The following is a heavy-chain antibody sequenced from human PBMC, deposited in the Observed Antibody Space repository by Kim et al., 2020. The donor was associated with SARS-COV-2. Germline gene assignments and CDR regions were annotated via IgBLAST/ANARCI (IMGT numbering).Heavy chain of an antibody. CDR2: ISGGGAGT. V-gene: IGHV3-23*01. Sequence: GGSLRLSCAASGFTFNNYAMRWVRQAPGKGLEWVSCISGGGAGTQYADSVKGRVAISRDNSKNTVHLQMDSLRAEDTATYYCVKALWVRANFFDPWGQGT. D-gene: IGHD2-21*01. J-gene: IGHJ5*02. CDR3: VKALWVRANFFDP. CDR1: GFTFNNYA.